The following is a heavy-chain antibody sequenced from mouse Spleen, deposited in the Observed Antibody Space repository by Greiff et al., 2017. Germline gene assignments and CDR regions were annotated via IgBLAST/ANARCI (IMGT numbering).Heavy chain of an antibody. D-gene: IGHD4-1*01. Sequence: EVMLVESGGGLVKPGGSLKLSCAASGFTFSSYAMSWVRQTPEKRLEWVATISSGGSYTYYPDSVKGRFTISRDNAKNTLYLQMSSLRSEDTAMYYCARDTGTGYFDYWGQGTTLTVSS. CDR3: ARDTGTGYFDY. J-gene: IGHJ2*01. CDR2: ISSGGSYT. V-gene: IGHV5-9-1*01. CDR1: GFTFSSYA.